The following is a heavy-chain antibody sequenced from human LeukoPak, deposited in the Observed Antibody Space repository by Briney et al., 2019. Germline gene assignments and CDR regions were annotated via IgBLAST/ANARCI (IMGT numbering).Heavy chain of an antibody. D-gene: IGHD6-19*01. CDR1: GFTSSSYA. J-gene: IGHJ4*02. CDR3: ARGRGDSSGWYGVIYFDY. CDR2: ISYDGSNK. V-gene: IGHV3-30-3*01. Sequence: PGRSLTPLRAASGFTSSSYAMHWVRQAPGKGLEWVAVISYDGSNKYYADSVKGRFTISRDNSKHTLYPQMHSLRAEDTAVYYCARGRGDSSGWYGVIYFDYCGQATLVTVSS.